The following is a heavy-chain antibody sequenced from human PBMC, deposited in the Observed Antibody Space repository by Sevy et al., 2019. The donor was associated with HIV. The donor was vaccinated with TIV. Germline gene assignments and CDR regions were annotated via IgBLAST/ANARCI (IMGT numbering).Heavy chain of an antibody. CDR3: TPGDYGFVLGTYVRYYFDY. CDR1: GLSFSDAR. V-gene: IGHV3-15*01. D-gene: IGHD3-16*01. CDR2: IKSNADVDGGTT. J-gene: IGHJ4*02. Sequence: GGSLRLSCGVSGLSFSDARMSWVRQAPGKGLEWVGHIKSNADVDGGTTKYAAPVKGRFTISRDDSQNTLYLQMNSLKIWDKGGYYFTPGDYGFVLGTYVRYYFDYWGQGSLVTVSS.